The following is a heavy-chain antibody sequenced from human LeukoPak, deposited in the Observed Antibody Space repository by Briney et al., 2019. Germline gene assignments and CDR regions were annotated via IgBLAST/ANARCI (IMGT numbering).Heavy chain of an antibody. CDR3: AKDRETTASGTFDY. CDR2: ISDDGRNK. CDR1: GFTFNNYG. V-gene: IGHV3-30*18. D-gene: IGHD6-13*01. J-gene: IGHJ4*02. Sequence: GGSRRLSCAASGFTFNNYGMHYVRQAPGKGLEWVAVISDDGRNKNYADSVKGRFTISRDNSNNTLYLQMNSLRAEDTGVYYCAKDRETTASGTFDYWGQGTLVTVFS.